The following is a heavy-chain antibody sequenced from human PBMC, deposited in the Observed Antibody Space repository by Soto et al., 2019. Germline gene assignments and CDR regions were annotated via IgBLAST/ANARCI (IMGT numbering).Heavy chain of an antibody. CDR1: GFTFSSCA. Sequence: GGSLRLSCAASGFTFSSCALGWVRQAPGKGLEWVSDIIDSGGSEHYADAVQGRFTISRDNSKSTLYLQMNSLRPEDTAVYYCASLNLLVVTAIRREFDYWGQGTLVTVSS. CDR3: ASLNLLVVTAIRREFDY. CDR2: IIDSGGSE. J-gene: IGHJ4*02. V-gene: IGHV3-23*01. D-gene: IGHD2-21*02.